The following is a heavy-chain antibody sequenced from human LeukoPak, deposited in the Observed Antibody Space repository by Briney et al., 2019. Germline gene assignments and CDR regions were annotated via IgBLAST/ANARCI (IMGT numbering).Heavy chain of an antibody. D-gene: IGHD3/OR15-3a*01. Sequence: GGSLRLSCAASGFTFSSYGMHWVRQVPGKGLEWVSGISWNSGSTDYAGSVKGRFTMSRDNTKNSLYLQMNSLTPDDTALYYCVRGNFGPAQWFDPWGQGTLVTVPS. CDR1: GFTFSSYG. CDR3: VRGNFGPAQWFDP. V-gene: IGHV3-9*01. J-gene: IGHJ5*02. CDR2: ISWNSGST.